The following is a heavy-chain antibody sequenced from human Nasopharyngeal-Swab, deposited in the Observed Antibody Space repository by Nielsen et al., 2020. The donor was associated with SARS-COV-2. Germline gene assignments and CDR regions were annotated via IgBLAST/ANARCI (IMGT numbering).Heavy chain of an antibody. CDR3: ARGTYYYDSPVLINWFDP. CDR1: GFTFSSYS. CDR2: ISSSSSYI. V-gene: IGHV3-21*01. D-gene: IGHD3-22*01. J-gene: IGHJ5*02. Sequence: GGSLRLSCAASGFTFSSYSMNWVRQAPGKGLEWVSSISSSSSYIYYADSVKGRFTISRDNAKNSLYPQMNSLRAEDTAVYYCARGTYYYDSPVLINWFDPWGQGTLVTVSS.